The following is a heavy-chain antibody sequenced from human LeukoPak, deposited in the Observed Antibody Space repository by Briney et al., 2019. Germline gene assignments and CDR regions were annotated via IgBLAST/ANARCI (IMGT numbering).Heavy chain of an antibody. D-gene: IGHD1-26*01. Sequence: GGSLRLSCAASGFTFSSYSMNWVRQAPGKGLEWVSSISSSSSYIYYADSVKGRFTISRDNAKNSLYLQMNSLRAEDTAVYHCARVGASGSYSTPFDYWGQGTLVTVSS. CDR2: ISSSSSYI. V-gene: IGHV3-21*01. CDR3: ARVGASGSYSTPFDY. CDR1: GFTFSSYS. J-gene: IGHJ4*02.